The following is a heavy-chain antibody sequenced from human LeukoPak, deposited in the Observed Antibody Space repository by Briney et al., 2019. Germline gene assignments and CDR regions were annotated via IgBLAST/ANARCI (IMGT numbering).Heavy chain of an antibody. V-gene: IGHV3-21*01. CDR2: ISSSTSYI. CDR1: GFTFSSYS. Sequence: GGSLRLSCAASGFTFSSYSMNWIRQAPGRGLEWVSSISSSTSYIYYADSVKGRFTISKDNAKNSLYLQMNSLRAEDTAVYYCARAGGSTVSHSDYWGQGTLVTVSS. D-gene: IGHD4-17*01. J-gene: IGHJ4*02. CDR3: ARAGGSTVSHSDY.